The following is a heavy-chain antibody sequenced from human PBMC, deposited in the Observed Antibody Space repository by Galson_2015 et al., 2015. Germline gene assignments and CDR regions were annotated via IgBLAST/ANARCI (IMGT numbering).Heavy chain of an antibody. V-gene: IGHV2-5*02. J-gene: IGHJ4*02. CDR2: IYWDDDK. D-gene: IGHD1-7*01. CDR1: GFSLSTSGVG. CDR3: AHCLNWNFGIDY. Sequence: PALVKPTQTLTLTCTFSGFSLSTSGVGVGWIRQPPGKALEWLALIYWDDDKRYSPSLKSRLTITKDTSKNQVVLTMTNMDPVDTATYYCAHCLNWNFGIDYWGQGTLVTVSS.